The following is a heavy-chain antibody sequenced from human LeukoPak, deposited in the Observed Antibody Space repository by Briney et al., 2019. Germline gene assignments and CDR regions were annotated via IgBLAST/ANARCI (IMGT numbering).Heavy chain of an antibody. CDR3: ARGGHGEDY. CDR2: ISSSGSTI. CDR1: GFTFSSYW. D-gene: IGHD4-17*01. J-gene: IGHJ4*02. V-gene: IGHV3-48*01. Sequence: PGGSLRLSCAASGFTFSSYWMTWVRQGPGKGLEWVSYISSSGSTIYYADSVKGRFTISRHNSKNTLYLQMNSLRAEDTAVYYCARGGHGEDYWGQGTLVTVSS.